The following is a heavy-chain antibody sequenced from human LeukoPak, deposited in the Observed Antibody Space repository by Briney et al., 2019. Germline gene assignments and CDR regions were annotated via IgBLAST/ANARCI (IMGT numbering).Heavy chain of an antibody. CDR1: GYSFTSYW. Sequence: GESLKISCKGSGYSFTSYWIGWVRQMPGKGLEWMRIIYPGDSDTRYSPSFQGQVTISADKSISTAYLQWSSLKASDTAMYYCARVVVIAIPNYDWFDPWGQGTLVTVSS. J-gene: IGHJ5*02. CDR3: ARVVVIAIPNYDWFDP. D-gene: IGHD2-21*01. CDR2: IYPGDSDT. V-gene: IGHV5-51*01.